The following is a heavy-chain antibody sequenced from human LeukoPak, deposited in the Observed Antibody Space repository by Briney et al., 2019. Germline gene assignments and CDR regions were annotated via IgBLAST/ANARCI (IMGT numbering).Heavy chain of an antibody. CDR3: ARSVIAAATYYFDY. CDR2: IYYSGST. CDR1: GGSISSYY. D-gene: IGHD6-13*01. V-gene: IGHV4-59*12. J-gene: IGHJ4*02. Sequence: PSETLSLTCTVSGGSISSYYWSWIRQPPGKGLEWIGFIYYSGSTNYKPSLKSRVTISVDKSKNQFSLKLSSVTAADTAVYYCARSVIAAATYYFDYWGQGTLVTVSS.